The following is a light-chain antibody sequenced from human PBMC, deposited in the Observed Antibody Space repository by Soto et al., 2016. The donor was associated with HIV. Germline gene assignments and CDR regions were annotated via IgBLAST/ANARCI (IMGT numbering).Light chain of an antibody. Sequence: DIQMTQSPSTLSASVGDRVTITCRASQSISSWLAWYQQKPGKAPKLLIYKASSLESGVPSRFSGSGSGTEFTLTISSLQPEDFATYYCQQFGNSPYTFGQGTKLEIK. J-gene: IGKJ2*01. CDR3: QQFGNSPYT. CDR2: KAS. CDR1: QSISSW. V-gene: IGKV1-5*03.